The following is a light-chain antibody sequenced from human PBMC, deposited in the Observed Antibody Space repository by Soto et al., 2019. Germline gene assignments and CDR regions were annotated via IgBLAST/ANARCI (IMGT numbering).Light chain of an antibody. CDR1: QSVSSTF. CDR2: GAS. J-gene: IGKJ4*01. CDR3: QHYGSSPPLA. V-gene: IGKV3-20*01. Sequence: EFVLTQSPGTLSLSPGERATLSCRASQSVSSTFIAWYQQKPGQPPRLLIYGASTRGTGIPDRFSGSGSGTDFTLTISRLEPEDFAVYYCQHYGSSPPLAFGGGTKVEIK.